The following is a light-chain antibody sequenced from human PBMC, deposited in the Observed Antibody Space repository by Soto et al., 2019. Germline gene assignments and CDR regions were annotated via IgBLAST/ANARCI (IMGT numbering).Light chain of an antibody. CDR2: KAS. V-gene: IGKV1-5*03. J-gene: IGKJ3*01. CDR1: QSISSW. CDR3: QQYNSYSPLT. Sequence: DIQMTQYPSTLSSSVGDRVTITCRASQSISSWLAWYQQKPGKAPKLLIYKASSLESGVPSRFSGSGSGTEFTLTISSLQPDDFATYYCQQYNSYSPLTFGPGTKVDIK.